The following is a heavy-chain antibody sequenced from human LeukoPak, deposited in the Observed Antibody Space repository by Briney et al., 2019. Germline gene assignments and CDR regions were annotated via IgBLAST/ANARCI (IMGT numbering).Heavy chain of an antibody. Sequence: GESLKISCKGSGYSFTSYWIGWVRQMPGKGLEWMGIIYPGDSDTRYSPSFQGQVTISADKSISTAYLQWSSLKASDTAMYYCARRRDLYSGSYYPFDYWGQGTLVTVSS. J-gene: IGHJ4*02. CDR1: GYSFTSYW. CDR3: ARRRDLYSGSYYPFDY. CDR2: IYPGDSDT. V-gene: IGHV5-51*01. D-gene: IGHD1-26*01.